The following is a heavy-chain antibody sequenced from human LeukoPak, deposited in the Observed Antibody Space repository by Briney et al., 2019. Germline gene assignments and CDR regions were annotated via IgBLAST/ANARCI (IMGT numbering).Heavy chain of an antibody. Sequence: ETGGSLRLSCAASGFTFSSYGMHWVRQAPGKGLEWVAVISYDGSNKYYADSVKGRFTIFRDNSKNTLYLQMNSLRAEDTAVYYCAKDLEPQLVGAADYWGQGTLVTVPS. J-gene: IGHJ4*02. CDR3: AKDLEPQLVGAADY. CDR1: GFTFSSYG. V-gene: IGHV3-30*18. D-gene: IGHD1-26*01. CDR2: ISYDGSNK.